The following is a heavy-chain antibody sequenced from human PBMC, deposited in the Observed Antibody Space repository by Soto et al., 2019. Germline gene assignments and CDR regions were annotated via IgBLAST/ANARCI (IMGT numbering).Heavy chain of an antibody. V-gene: IGHV1-69*01. Sequence: QVQLVQSGAEVKKPGSSVKVSCKASGGTFSSYAISWVRQAPGQGLEWMGGIIPIFGTANYAQKFQGRVTITADESTSTAYMELSSLRSEDTAVYYCARGGELELRYYYYGMDVWCQGTTVTVSS. CDR2: IIPIFGTA. J-gene: IGHJ6*02. CDR1: GGTFSSYA. CDR3: ARGGELELRYYYYGMDV. D-gene: IGHD1-7*01.